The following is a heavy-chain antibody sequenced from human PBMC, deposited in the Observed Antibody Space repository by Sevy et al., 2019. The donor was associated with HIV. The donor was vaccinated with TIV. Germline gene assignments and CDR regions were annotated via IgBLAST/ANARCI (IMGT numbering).Heavy chain of an antibody. J-gene: IGHJ4*02. Sequence: GGSLRLSCAASGLNFHDYGMSWVRQAPGKGLEWVSAINWNGVGTSYADSVKGRFTISRDNAKNSLYVQMNSLRAEDTALYYCARERSCGGDCYYFDYWGQGTLVTVSS. CDR3: ARERSCGGDCYYFDY. V-gene: IGHV3-20*04. D-gene: IGHD2-21*02. CDR2: INWNGVGT. CDR1: GLNFHDYG.